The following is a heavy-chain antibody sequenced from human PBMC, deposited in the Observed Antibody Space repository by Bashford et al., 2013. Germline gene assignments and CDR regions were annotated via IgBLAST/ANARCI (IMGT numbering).Heavy chain of an antibody. V-gene: IGHV4-59*08. CDR3: ARHGSTRRHFEF. CDR2: IYYSGST. D-gene: IGHD1-7*01. J-gene: IGHJ4*02. Sequence: SETLSLTCTVSGGSISSYYWSWIRQPPGKGLEWIGYIYYSGSTNYNPSLKSRVTTSVDTSKNQFSLKLSSVTAADTAIYYCARHGSTRRHFEFWGQGTLVTVSS. CDR1: GGSISSYY.